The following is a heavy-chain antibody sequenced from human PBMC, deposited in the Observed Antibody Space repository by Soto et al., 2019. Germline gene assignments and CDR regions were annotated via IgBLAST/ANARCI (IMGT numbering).Heavy chain of an antibody. V-gene: IGHV1-18*01. Sequence: ASVKVSCKASGYTFTSYGISWVRQAPGQGLEWMGWISAYNGNTNYAQKLQGRVTMTTDTSTSTAYMELRSLRSDDTAAYYCARDNGQMRELGYNSFDPCDKATLGTVSS. CDR1: GYTFTSYG. D-gene: IGHD1-26*01. CDR3: ARDNGQMRELGYNSFDP. CDR2: ISAYNGNT. J-gene: IGHJ5*02.